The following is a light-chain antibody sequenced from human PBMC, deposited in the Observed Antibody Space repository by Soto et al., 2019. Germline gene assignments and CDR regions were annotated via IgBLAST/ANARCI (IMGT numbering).Light chain of an antibody. V-gene: IGKV3-20*01. CDR2: VAS. Sequence: EIVLTQSPGTLSLSPGERATLSCRASQSISNRYLAWYQQKPGQTPRLLIYVASSRATGIPDRFSGGGSGTGFSLTISRLEPEDFAVYYCQQYGSSPYTFGQGTKLEIK. J-gene: IGKJ2*01. CDR1: QSISNRY. CDR3: QQYGSSPYT.